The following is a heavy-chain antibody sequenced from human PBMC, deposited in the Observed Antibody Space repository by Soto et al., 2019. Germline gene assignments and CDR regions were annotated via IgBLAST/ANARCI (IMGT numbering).Heavy chain of an antibody. D-gene: IGHD2-2*02. CDR3: ARAPGYCTSTSCYSYYMDV. V-gene: IGHV6-1*01. Sequence: QSQTLSLTCAISGDSVSSNNAAWNWVRQSPSRGLEWLGRTYYGSKWYDDYAVSVKSRIMINPGTSKNQFYLHLSSVTPEDTAVYYCARAPGYCTSTSCYSYYMDVWGKGTTVTVSS. CDR1: GDSVSSNNAA. CDR2: TYYGSKWYD. J-gene: IGHJ6*03.